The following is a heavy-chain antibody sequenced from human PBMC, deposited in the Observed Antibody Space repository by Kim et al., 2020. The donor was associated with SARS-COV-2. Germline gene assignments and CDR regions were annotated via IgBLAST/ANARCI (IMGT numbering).Heavy chain of an antibody. CDR2: INHSGST. D-gene: IGHD2-2*01. Sequence: SETLSLTCAVYGGSFSGYYWSWIRQPPGKGLEWIGEINHSGSTNYNPSLKSRVTISVDTSTSQFSLKLSSVTAADTAVYYCASSGYCSSTSCYAGLVWFDPWGQGTLVTVSS. CDR1: GGSFSGYY. J-gene: IGHJ5*02. CDR3: ASSGYCSSTSCYAGLVWFDP. V-gene: IGHV4-34*01.